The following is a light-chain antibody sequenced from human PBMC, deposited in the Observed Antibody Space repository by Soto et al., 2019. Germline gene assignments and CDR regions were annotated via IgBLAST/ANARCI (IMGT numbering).Light chain of an antibody. CDR2: GAS. CDR3: QQYNNWPRT. J-gene: IGKJ1*01. CDR1: QTVSSS. V-gene: IGKV3-15*01. Sequence: EIVMTQSPATLSVSPGERATLSCRASQTVSSSLAWYQQKPGQAPRLFMFGASTRATGIPARFSGSGSGTEFTLTISSLQSEDFAVYYCQQYNNWPRTFCQGTKVEIK.